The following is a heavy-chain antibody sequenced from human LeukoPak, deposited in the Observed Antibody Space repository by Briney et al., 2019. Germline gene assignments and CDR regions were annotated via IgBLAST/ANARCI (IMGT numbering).Heavy chain of an antibody. Sequence: PGRSLRLSCAASGFTFDDYAMHWVRQAPGKGLEWVAVISYDGSNKYYADSVKGRFTISRDNSKNTLYLQMNSLRAEDTAVYYCAKDQATYYDILTGLMGNYYGMDVWGQGTTVTVSS. D-gene: IGHD3-9*01. J-gene: IGHJ6*02. CDR2: ISYDGSNK. CDR3: AKDQATYYDILTGLMGNYYGMDV. V-gene: IGHV3-30*18. CDR1: GFTFDDYA.